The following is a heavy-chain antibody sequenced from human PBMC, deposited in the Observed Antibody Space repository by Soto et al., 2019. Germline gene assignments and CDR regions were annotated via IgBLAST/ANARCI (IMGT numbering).Heavy chain of an antibody. CDR2: ISKSGSII. CDR1: GFTFSDYY. V-gene: IGHV3-11*01. J-gene: IGHJ5*02. Sequence: QVQLVASGGGLVQPGGSLRLSCAAFGFTFSDYYMSWLRQPPGKGLEWVSYISKSGSIIHFADSVKGRFAISRDNAKNTLYLQMSSLRAEDTALYYCARDLSPYSDYYDESTSETWFDPWGQGTLVTVSS. D-gene: IGHD3-16*01. CDR3: ARDLSPYSDYYDESTSETWFDP.